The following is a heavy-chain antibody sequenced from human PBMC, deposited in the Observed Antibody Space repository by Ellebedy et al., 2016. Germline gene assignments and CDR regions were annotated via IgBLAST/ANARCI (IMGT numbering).Heavy chain of an antibody. CDR3: VGGPYSSGHCDAFDV. Sequence: GESLKISCATSGFTFRNFFMSWVRQTPGKGLEWVATISGDGGSTNFADSVKGRFTISRDNSKNTLYVQLNTLRAEDAAIYYCVGGPYSSGHCDAFDVWGRGTMVTVSS. V-gene: IGHV3-23*01. D-gene: IGHD6-19*01. CDR1: GFTFRNFF. CDR2: ISGDGGST. J-gene: IGHJ3*01.